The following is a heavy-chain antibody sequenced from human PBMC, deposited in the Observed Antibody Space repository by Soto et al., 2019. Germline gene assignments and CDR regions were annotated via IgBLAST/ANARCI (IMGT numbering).Heavy chain of an antibody. V-gene: IGHV1-69*13. CDR3: ARGAYYYDSSGPNPRAFDI. D-gene: IGHD3-22*01. Sequence: SVKVSCKASGGTFSSYAISWVRQAPGQGLEWMGGIIPIFGSANYAQKFQGRVTITADESTSTAYMELSSLRSEDTAVYYCARGAYYYDSSGPNPRAFDIWGQGTMVTVSS. J-gene: IGHJ3*02. CDR2: IIPIFGSA. CDR1: GGTFSSYA.